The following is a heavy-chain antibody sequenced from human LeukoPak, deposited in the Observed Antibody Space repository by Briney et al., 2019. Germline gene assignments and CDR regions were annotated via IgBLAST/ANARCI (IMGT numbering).Heavy chain of an antibody. CDR1: GGSISSSSYY. V-gene: IGHV4-39*01. J-gene: IGHJ4*02. D-gene: IGHD2-21*01. CDR2: IYYSGST. CDR3: ARLPRQLWSPPFDY. Sequence: SETLSLTCTVSGGSISSSSYYWGWIRQPPGKGLEWIGSIYYSGSTYYNPSLKSRVTISVDTSKNQFSLKLSSVTAADTAVYYCARLPRQLWSPPFDYWGQGTLVTVSS.